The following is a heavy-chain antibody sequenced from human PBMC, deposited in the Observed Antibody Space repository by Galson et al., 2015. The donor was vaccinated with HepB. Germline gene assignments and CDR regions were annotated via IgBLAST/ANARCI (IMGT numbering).Heavy chain of an antibody. CDR1: GYRFTGYF. D-gene: IGHD6-13*01. V-gene: IGHV1-2*06. CDR2: INPNNGVT. CDR3: ARDDTGTENYHVDV. Sequence: SVKVSCKASGYRFTGYFIHWVRQAPGQGLEWMGRINPNNGVTNYAQNFQGRVTMTRDTSITTAYIELNRLISDDTAIYYCARDDTGTENYHVDVWGNGTTVTVSS. J-gene: IGHJ6*03.